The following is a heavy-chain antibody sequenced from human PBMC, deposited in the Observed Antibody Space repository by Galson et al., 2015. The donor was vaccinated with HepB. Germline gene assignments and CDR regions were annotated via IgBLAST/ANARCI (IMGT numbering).Heavy chain of an antibody. Sequence: QSGAEVKKPGESLRISCKGSGYSFTSYWISWVRQMPGKGLEWMGRIDPSDSYTNYSPSFQGHVTISADKSISTAYLQWSSLKASDTAMYYCARHSGDYYDSSGYYFDYWGQGTLVTVSS. CDR3: ARHSGDYYDSSGYYFDY. CDR2: IDPSDSYT. D-gene: IGHD3-22*01. CDR1: GYSFTSYW. J-gene: IGHJ4*02. V-gene: IGHV5-10-1*01.